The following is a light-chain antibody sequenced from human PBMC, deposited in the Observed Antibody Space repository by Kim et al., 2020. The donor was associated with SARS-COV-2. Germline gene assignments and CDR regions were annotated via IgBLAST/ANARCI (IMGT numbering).Light chain of an antibody. V-gene: IGLV3-19*01. CDR1: SLRSFH. CDR2: GND. Sequence: LGQTGTITCQGDSLRSFHASGFQQKPGQAPVLVFYGNDHRPSGIPDRFSGSSSGDRSSLTITGAQAADEADYYCNCRGSHPFRVFFGGGTQLTVL. J-gene: IGLJ7*01. CDR3: NCRGSHPFRVF.